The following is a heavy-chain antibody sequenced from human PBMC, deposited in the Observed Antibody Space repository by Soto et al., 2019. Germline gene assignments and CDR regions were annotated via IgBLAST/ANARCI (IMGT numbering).Heavy chain of an antibody. CDR1: GGTFSSYA. J-gene: IGHJ6*02. CDR3: ARGRRLARGYYGMDV. V-gene: IGHV1-69*06. Sequence: SVKVSCKASGGTFSSYAISWVRQAPGQGLEWVGGIIPIFGTANYAQKFQGRVTITADKSTSTAYMELSSLRSEGTAVYYCARGRRLARGYYGMDVWGQGTTVTVSS. D-gene: IGHD5-12*01. CDR2: IIPIFGTA.